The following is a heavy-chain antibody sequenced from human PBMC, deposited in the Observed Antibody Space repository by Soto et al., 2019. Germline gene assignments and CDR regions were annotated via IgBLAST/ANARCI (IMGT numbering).Heavy chain of an antibody. Sequence: GGSLRLSCAASGLTFSSYGMHWVRQAPGKGLEWVAVIWYDGSNKYYADSVKGRFTISRDNSKNTLYLQMNSLRAEDTAVYYCARDRVVPSWRNWFDPWGQGTLVTVSS. D-gene: IGHD2-2*01. CDR1: GLTFSSYG. V-gene: IGHV3-33*01. CDR2: IWYDGSNK. J-gene: IGHJ5*02. CDR3: ARDRVVPSWRNWFDP.